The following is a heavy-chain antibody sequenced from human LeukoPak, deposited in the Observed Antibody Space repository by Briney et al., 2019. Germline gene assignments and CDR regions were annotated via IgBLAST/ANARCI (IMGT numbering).Heavy chain of an antibody. D-gene: IGHD4-23*01. Sequence: GGSLRLSCAASGFTFSSYGMHWVRQAPGKGLEWVAVISYDGSNKYYADSVKGRSTISRDNSKNTLYMQMNSLRAEDTAVYYCAIGGFDYWGQGTLVTVSS. J-gene: IGHJ4*02. V-gene: IGHV3-30*03. CDR3: AIGGFDY. CDR1: GFTFSSYG. CDR2: ISYDGSNK.